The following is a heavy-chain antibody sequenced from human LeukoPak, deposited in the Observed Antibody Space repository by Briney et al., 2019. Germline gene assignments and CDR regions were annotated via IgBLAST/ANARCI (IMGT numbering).Heavy chain of an antibody. CDR1: GFTFRNAG. CDR2: IWYDGSNE. CDR3: GRARGAYSTSWIDY. J-gene: IGHJ4*02. D-gene: IGHD6-13*01. V-gene: IGHV3-33*01. Sequence: GGSLRLSCAVSGFTFRNAGMNWVRQAPGKGLEWVAIIWYDGSNECYGDSVKGRFIISRNDSRNTIYLQMNSLRAEDTAVCFWGRARGAYSTSWIDYWGQGTLVTVSS.